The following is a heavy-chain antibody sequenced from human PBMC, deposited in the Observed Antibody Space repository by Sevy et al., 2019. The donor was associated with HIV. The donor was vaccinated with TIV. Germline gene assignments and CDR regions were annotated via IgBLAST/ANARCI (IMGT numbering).Heavy chain of an antibody. Sequence: WGSLRLSCAASGFTFSSYSMNWVRQAPGKGLEWVSSISSSSSYIYYADSVKGRFTISRDNAKNSLYLQMNSLRAEDTAVYYCARAHTYYYDSSGYSGYWGQGTLVTVSS. V-gene: IGHV3-21*01. J-gene: IGHJ4*02. CDR3: ARAHTYYYDSSGYSGY. CDR2: ISSSSSYI. D-gene: IGHD3-22*01. CDR1: GFTFSSYS.